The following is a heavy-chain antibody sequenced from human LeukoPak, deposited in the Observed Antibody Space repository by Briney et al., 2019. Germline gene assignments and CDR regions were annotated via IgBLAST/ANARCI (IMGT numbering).Heavy chain of an antibody. V-gene: IGHV1-2*02. Sequence: AXVKVSCKASGYTFTGYYMHWVRQAPGQGLEWMGWINPNSGGTNYAQKFKGRVTMTRDTSISTAYMEMSRLRYDDTAVYYCARDNVVVAATLADAFDIWGQGTMVTVSS. CDR3: ARDNVVVAATLADAFDI. J-gene: IGHJ3*02. CDR2: INPNSGGT. CDR1: GYTFTGYY. D-gene: IGHD2-15*01.